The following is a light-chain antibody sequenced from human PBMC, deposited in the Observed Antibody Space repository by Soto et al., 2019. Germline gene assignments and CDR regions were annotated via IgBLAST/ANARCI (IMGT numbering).Light chain of an antibody. Sequence: IVLTQSPGTLSVSPGERVILSCRASQTLRNKLAWYQQKPGQAPRLLIYGGFTRATGIPARFSGSGSGTEFTLTINSRQSEDFAIYYCQQHNAWPLTFGPGTKLDLK. CDR2: GGF. CDR3: QQHNAWPLT. J-gene: IGKJ3*01. V-gene: IGKV3-15*01. CDR1: QTLRNK.